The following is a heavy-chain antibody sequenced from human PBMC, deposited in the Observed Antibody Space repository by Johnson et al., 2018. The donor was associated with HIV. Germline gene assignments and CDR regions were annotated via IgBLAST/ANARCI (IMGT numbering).Heavy chain of an antibody. CDR3: TTDLTIFRVVILDAFDI. D-gene: IGHD3-3*01. J-gene: IGHJ3*02. Sequence: VQLVESGGGVVRPGGSLRLSCAASGFTFDDYGMSWVRQAPGKGLEWVSLISWDGGSTYYVDSVTGRFTISRDNAKKSLYLQMNSLRAEDTAVYYCTTDLTIFRVVILDAFDIWGQGTMVTVSS. CDR1: GFTFDDYG. CDR2: ISWDGGST. V-gene: IGHV3-20*04.